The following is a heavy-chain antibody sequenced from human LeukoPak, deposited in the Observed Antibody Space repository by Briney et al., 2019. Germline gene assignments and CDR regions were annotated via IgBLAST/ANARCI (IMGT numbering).Heavy chain of an antibody. CDR3: AKHRVPVSGVAQFDY. CDR2: IGGSVDVT. CDR1: GFTFSNNA. J-gene: IGHJ4*02. Sequence: PGGCLRLSCAAYGFTFSNNAMNWVRPAPGKGLEWVSGIGGSVDVTYYAESVKGRFTISRDHSKNTLYLQMNSLRAEDTAVFYCAKHRVPVSGVAQFDYWGQGTQVTVSS. V-gene: IGHV3-23*01. D-gene: IGHD2-2*01.